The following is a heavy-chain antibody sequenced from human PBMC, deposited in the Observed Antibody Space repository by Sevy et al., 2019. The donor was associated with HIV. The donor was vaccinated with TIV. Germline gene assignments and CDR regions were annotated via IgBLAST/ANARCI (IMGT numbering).Heavy chain of an antibody. D-gene: IGHD7-27*01. Sequence: GGSLRLSCAASGFSFSDYYVSWIRQAPGKGLEGVSYISGISTYTNYADAVKGRLTITRDSATNSLYLQLNSLRAEDTAVYYCARRAGNWDYFDYWGQGTLVTVSS. J-gene: IGHJ4*02. CDR1: GFSFSDYY. V-gene: IGHV3-11*06. CDR2: ISGISTYT. CDR3: ARRAGNWDYFDY.